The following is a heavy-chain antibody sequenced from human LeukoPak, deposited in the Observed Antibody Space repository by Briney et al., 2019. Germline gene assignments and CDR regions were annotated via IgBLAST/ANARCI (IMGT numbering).Heavy chain of an antibody. CDR3: ARDPIAVASHFDY. V-gene: IGHV3-11*01. J-gene: IGHJ4*02. CDR1: GFTFSDYY. D-gene: IGHD6-19*01. CDR2: ISSSGSTI. Sequence: GGSLRLSCAASGFTFSDYYMSGIRQAPGKGLEWVSYISSSGSTIYYADSVKGRFTISRDNAKNSLYLQMNSLRAEDTAVYYCARDPIAVASHFDYWGQGTLVTVSS.